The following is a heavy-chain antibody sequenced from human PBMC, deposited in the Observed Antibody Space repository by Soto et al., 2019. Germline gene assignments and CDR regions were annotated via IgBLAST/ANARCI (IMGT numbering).Heavy chain of an antibody. Sequence: EVQLLESGGGVTPPGGSLRLSCVASGFNFNNYAMSWVRQAPGKGLEWVAAMSGVGGSIYYADSVKGRFTISRDNSKNTLFLQMSSLRADDTAVYYCANNPLTGGSRPGFGYYFHYWGQGTLVTVSS. V-gene: IGHV3-23*01. CDR1: GFNFNNYA. J-gene: IGHJ4*02. D-gene: IGHD2-8*02. CDR2: MSGVGGSI. CDR3: ANNPLTGGSRPGFGYYFHY.